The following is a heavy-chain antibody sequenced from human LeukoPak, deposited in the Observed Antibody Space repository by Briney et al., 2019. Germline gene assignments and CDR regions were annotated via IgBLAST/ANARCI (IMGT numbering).Heavy chain of an antibody. CDR1: GYSFTSYW. D-gene: IGHD1-14*01. CDR3: ARHVTTASAARGFDI. Sequence: GESLKISCKGSGYSFTSYWVAWVRQMPGKGLEWMGIIYPRDSDTRYSPSFQGQVPISADKSINTAYLQWSGLKASDTPVYYCARHVTTASAARGFDIWGQGTMVTVSS. J-gene: IGHJ3*02. CDR2: IYPRDSDT. V-gene: IGHV5-51*01.